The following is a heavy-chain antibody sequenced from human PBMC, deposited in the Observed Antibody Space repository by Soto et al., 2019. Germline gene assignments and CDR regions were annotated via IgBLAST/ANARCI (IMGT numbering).Heavy chain of an antibody. CDR3: AAELGFVKLAVV. D-gene: IGHD7-27*01. CDR1: GDTFKNCV. Sequence: QVQVVQSGVDVRRPGSSVKVSCKASGDTFKNCVISWVRQAPGQGLEWMGGIIPLFGTTDFAQRFQGRLTITTDESTTTAYMERSRLRSEDTATYYCAAELGFVKLAVVWGQGTTVIVSS. CDR2: IIPLFGTT. J-gene: IGHJ6*02. V-gene: IGHV1-69*01.